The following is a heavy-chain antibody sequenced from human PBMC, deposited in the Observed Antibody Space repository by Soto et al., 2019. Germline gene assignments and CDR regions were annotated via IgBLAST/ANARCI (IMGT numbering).Heavy chain of an antibody. D-gene: IGHD6-19*01. J-gene: IGHJ6*02. CDR3: ARERSGWGNYYYFYAMDV. Sequence: SETLSLTCTFSCGSISSFYWSWVRQPPGKGLEWIGYIYDSGSTNYNPSLKSRVTISVDTSKNQFSLKLSSVTAADTAVYYCARERSGWGNYYYFYAMDVWGQGTTVTVSS. CDR1: CGSISSFY. V-gene: IGHV4-59*01. CDR2: IYDSGST.